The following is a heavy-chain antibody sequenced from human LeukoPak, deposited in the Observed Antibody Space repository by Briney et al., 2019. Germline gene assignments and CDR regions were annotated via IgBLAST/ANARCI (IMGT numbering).Heavy chain of an antibody. CDR3: ARGPPLFDP. CDR1: GFTFSDYT. J-gene: IGHJ5*02. V-gene: IGHV3-48*04. Sequence: GGSLRLSCVASGFTFSDYTMNWVRQAPGKGLEWISYIDNSSSSTYYADSVKGRFTISRDNAKNSLYLQMSSLRAEDTALYYCARGPPLFDPWGQGTLVTVSS. CDR2: IDNSSSST.